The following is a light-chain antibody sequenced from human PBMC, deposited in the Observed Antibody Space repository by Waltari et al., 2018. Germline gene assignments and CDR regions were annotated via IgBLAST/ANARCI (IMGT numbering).Light chain of an antibody. CDR2: EGN. J-gene: IGLJ2*01. V-gene: IGLV2-23*03. Sequence: QSALTQPAPVSGSPGQSSTISCTGFNSNVGSYNLVSWYQKHPGKAPKLLIYEGNRRPSGVSNRFSGSKSDNTASLTLSGLQAEDEADYYCCSNVGSSVFFGGGTKLTVL. CDR3: CSNVGSSVF. CDR1: NSNVGSYNL.